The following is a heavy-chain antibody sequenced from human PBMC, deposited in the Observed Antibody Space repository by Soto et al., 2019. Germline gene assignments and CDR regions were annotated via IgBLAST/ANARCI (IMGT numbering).Heavy chain of an antibody. CDR1: GYTFTSYD. CDR3: ARGRFVVVPAAIGAFDI. J-gene: IGHJ3*02. V-gene: IGHV1-8*01. D-gene: IGHD2-2*02. Sequence: ASVKVSCKASGYTFTSYDINWVRQATGQGLEWKGWMNPNSGNTGYAQKIQGRVTMTRNTSISTAYMELSSLRSEDTVVYYFARGRFVVVPAAIGAFDIWGQGTMVTVSS. CDR2: MNPNSGNT.